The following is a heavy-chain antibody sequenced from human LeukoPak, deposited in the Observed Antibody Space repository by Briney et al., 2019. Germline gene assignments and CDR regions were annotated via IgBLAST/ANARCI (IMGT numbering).Heavy chain of an antibody. J-gene: IGHJ4*02. D-gene: IGHD3-22*01. Sequence: GGSLRLSCAASGFTFSSYSMNWVRQAPGKGLEWASSISSSSSYIYYADSVKGRFTISRDNAKNSLYLQMNSLRAEDTAVYYCARGRLRDYYDSSGYYWLWGQGTLVTVSS. V-gene: IGHV3-21*01. CDR1: GFTFSSYS. CDR2: ISSSSSYI. CDR3: ARGRLRDYYDSSGYYWL.